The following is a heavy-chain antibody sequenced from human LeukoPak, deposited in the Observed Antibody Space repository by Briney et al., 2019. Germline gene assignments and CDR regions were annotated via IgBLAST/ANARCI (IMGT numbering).Heavy chain of an antibody. CDR2: IYYSGST. Sequence: SETLSLTCTVSGGSISSYYWSWIRQPPGKGLEWIGYIYYSGSTNYNPSLKSRVTISVDTSKNQFSLKLSSVTAADTAVYYCARRMGVPNNWFAPWGQGTLVTVSS. CDR3: ARRMGVPNNWFAP. J-gene: IGHJ5*02. V-gene: IGHV4-59*01. D-gene: IGHD2-2*01. CDR1: GGSISSYY.